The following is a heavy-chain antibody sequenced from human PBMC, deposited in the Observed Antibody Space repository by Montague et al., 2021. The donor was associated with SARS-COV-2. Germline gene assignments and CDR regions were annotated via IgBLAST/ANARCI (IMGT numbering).Heavy chain of an antibody. J-gene: IGHJ3*02. CDR2: IYDSGST. Sequence: SETLSLTCTVPGGSISSSNYYWDWIRQPPGKGLEWIGSIYDSGSTYYNLSLKSRVTISVDTSKNHFSLKLSSVTAADTAVYYCARRGRKLLPVATTIGGFDIWGQGTMVTVSS. D-gene: IGHD5-12*01. V-gene: IGHV4-39*02. CDR3: ARRGRKLLPVATTIGGFDI. CDR1: GGSISSSNYY.